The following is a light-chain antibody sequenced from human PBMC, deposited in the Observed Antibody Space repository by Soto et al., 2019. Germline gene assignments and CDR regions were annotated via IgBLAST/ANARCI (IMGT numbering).Light chain of an antibody. CDR3: QQRSNWAYT. V-gene: IGKV3-11*01. J-gene: IGKJ2*01. CDR2: DAS. Sequence: EIVLTQSPATLSLSPGERATLSCRASQSVSSYLAWYQQKVGQAPRLLIYDASNRATGIPARFSASGSGTDFTLTISSLGPEDFAVYYCQQRSNWAYTFGQGTKLEIK. CDR1: QSVSSY.